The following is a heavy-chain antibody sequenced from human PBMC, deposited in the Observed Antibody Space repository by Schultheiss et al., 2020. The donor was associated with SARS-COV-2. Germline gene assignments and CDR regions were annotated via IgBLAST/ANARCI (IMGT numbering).Heavy chain of an antibody. D-gene: IGHD3-9*01. CDR1: GFTFSSYS. CDR2: ISGSGSTI. V-gene: IGHV3-21*01. Sequence: GGSLRLSCAASGFTFSSYSMNWIRQHPGKGLEWVSGISGSGSTIYYADSVKGRFTISRDNAKNSLYLQMKSLRAEDTAVYYCARDRFDWLQESGGGMDVWGQGTTVTVSS. J-gene: IGHJ6*02. CDR3: ARDRFDWLQESGGGMDV.